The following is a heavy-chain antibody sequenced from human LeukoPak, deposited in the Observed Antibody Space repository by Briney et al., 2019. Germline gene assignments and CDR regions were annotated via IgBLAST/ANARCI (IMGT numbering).Heavy chain of an antibody. D-gene: IGHD4-23*01. J-gene: IGHJ4*02. Sequence: ASVKVSCKASGYTFTSYYRHWVRQAPGQVLEWMGMINPSGGSTNYAQKFQGRVTMTRDTSTSTVYLELSSLRSEDTAVYYCARGWLAETTVVTPYNYWGQGTLVTVSS. CDR2: INPSGGST. V-gene: IGHV1-46*01. CDR3: ARGWLAETTVVTPYNY. CDR1: GYTFTSYY.